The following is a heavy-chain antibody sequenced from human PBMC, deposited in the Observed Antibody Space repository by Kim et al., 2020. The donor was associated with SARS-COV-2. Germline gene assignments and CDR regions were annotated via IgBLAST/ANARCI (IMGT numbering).Heavy chain of an antibody. CDR3: ASSMVRGVIARYYYGMDV. V-gene: IGHV1-18*01. J-gene: IGHJ6*02. CDR1: GYTFTSYG. Sequence: ASVKVSCKASGYTFTSYGISWVRQAPGQGLEWMGWISAYNGNTNYAQKLQGRVTMTTDTSTSTAYMELRSLRSDDTAVYYCASSMVRGVIARYYYGMDVWGQWTTVTVSS. CDR2: ISAYNGNT. D-gene: IGHD3-10*01.